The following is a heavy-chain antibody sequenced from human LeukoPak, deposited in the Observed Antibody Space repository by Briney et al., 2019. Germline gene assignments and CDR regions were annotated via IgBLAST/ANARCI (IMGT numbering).Heavy chain of an antibody. CDR2: INPSGGST. CDR3: ARGGRGYDSSGYKTRWWFDY. CDR1: GYTFTSHY. D-gene: IGHD3-22*01. J-gene: IGHJ4*02. Sequence: GASVKVSCKASGYTFTSHYMHWVRQAPGQGLEWMGIINPSGGSTSYAQKFQGRVTMTRDTSTSTVYMELSSLRSEDTAVYYCARGGRGYDSSGYKTRWWFDYWGQGTLVTVSS. V-gene: IGHV1-46*01.